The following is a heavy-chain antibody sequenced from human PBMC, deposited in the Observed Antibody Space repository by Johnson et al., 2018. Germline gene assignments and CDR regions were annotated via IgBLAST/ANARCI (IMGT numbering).Heavy chain of an antibody. CDR1: DGSFSRYY. J-gene: IGHJ4*02. CDR3: ARSSYYFDSGTYYSLLFDY. CDR2: INQSGGT. D-gene: IGHD3-22*01. Sequence: QVQLQQWGAGLLKXSETLSLTCAVYDGSFSRYYWSWIRQPPGKGLEWIGEINQSGGTNYNPSLTSRVHVSVDTSKNELSLKLSSVTAADTAVYYCARSSYYFDSGTYYSLLFDYWGQGTLVTVSS. V-gene: IGHV4-34*01.